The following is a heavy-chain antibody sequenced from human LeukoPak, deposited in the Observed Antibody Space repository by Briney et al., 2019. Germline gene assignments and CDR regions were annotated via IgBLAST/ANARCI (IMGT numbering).Heavy chain of an antibody. CDR3: ARERSYYDSSGYY. V-gene: IGHV3-11*04. J-gene: IGHJ4*02. CDR1: GFTFSDYY. Sequence: GGSLRLSCAASGFTFSDYYMSWIRQAPGKGLEWVSCISSSGSTIYYADSVKGRFTISRDNAKNSLYLQMNSLRAEDTAVYYCARERSYYDSSGYYWGQGTLVTVSS. D-gene: IGHD3-22*01. CDR2: ISSSGSTI.